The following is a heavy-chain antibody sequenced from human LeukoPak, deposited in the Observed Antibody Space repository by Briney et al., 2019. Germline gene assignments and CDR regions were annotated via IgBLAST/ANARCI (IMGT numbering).Heavy chain of an antibody. Sequence: GGSLRLSCAASGFTFSSYSMNWVRQAPGKGLEWVSSISSSSSYIYYADSVKGRFTIPRDDAKNSLHLQMNSLRAEDTAVYYCAGERYYYDSSGSIDGVGFDYWGQGTLVTVSS. CDR2: ISSSSSYI. CDR3: AGERYYYDSSGSIDGVGFDY. CDR1: GFTFSSYS. J-gene: IGHJ4*02. D-gene: IGHD3-22*01. V-gene: IGHV3-21*01.